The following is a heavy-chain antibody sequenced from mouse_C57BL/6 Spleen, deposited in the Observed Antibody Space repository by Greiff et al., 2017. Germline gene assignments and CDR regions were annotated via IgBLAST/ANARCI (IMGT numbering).Heavy chain of an antibody. CDR3: ARSSSITTVVAPFAY. CDR1: GFTFTDYY. J-gene: IGHJ3*01. Sequence: DVKLVESGGGLVQPGGSLSLSCAASGFTFTDYYMSWVRQPPGKALEWLGFIRNKANGYTTEYSASVKGRFTISRDNSQSILYLQMNALRAEDSATYYCARSSSITTVVAPFAYWGQGTLVTVSA. V-gene: IGHV7-3*01. D-gene: IGHD1-1*01. CDR2: IRNKANGYTT.